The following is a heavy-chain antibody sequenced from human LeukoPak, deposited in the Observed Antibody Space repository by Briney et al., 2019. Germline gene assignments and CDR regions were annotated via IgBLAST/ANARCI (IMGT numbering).Heavy chain of an antibody. CDR2: ISISGYP. D-gene: IGHD2-2*01. CDR3: AQEGSLCLTS. V-gene: IGHV4-61*02. J-gene: IGHJ5*02. Sequence: SETLSLTCTVSGGSITSGADFCSWIRQPAGKGLEWIGRISISGYPRYSPSLKSRVTISLDTSKNQFSRRLNSVTAADTSVYYCAQEGSLCLTSWGQGTLVTVSS. CDR1: GGSITSGADF.